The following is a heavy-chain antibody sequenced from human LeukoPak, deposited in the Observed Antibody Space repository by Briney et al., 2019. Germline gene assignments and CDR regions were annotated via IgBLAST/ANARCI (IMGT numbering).Heavy chain of an antibody. Sequence: GGSLRLSCAASGFTFSSYAMSWVRQAPGKGLEWVSGISGSRGYTYYADSVKGRFTISRDNSKNTLYLQMNSLRAEDTAVYYCAKSGHWGQQWLVRVNTPIDYWGQGTLVTVSS. CDR1: GFTFSSYA. CDR3: AKSGHWGQQWLVRVNTPIDY. V-gene: IGHV3-23*01. D-gene: IGHD6-19*01. CDR2: ISGSRGYT. J-gene: IGHJ4*02.